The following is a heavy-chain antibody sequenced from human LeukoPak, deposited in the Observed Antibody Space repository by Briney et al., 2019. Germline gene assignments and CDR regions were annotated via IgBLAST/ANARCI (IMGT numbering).Heavy chain of an antibody. CDR1: GGSISSYY. Sequence: KPSETLSLTCTVSGGSISSYYWSWIRQPPGKGLEWIGYIYYSGSTNYNPSLKSRVTISVDTSKNQFSLKLSSVTAADTAVYYCASVGATNAYWGQGTLVTVSS. CDR2: IYYSGST. D-gene: IGHD1-26*01. CDR3: ASVGATNAY. J-gene: IGHJ4*02. V-gene: IGHV4-59*08.